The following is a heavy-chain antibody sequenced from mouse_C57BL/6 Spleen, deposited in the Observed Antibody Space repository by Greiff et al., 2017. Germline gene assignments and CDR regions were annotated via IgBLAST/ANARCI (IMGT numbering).Heavy chain of an antibody. CDR1: GYTFTSYW. CDR2: INPSNGGT. CDR3: ARDDYGSSYKGYYAMDY. V-gene: IGHV1-53*01. J-gene: IGHJ4*01. D-gene: IGHD1-1*01. Sequence: QVQLQQPGTELVKPGASVKLSCKASGYTFTSYWMHWVKQRPGQGLEWIGNINPSNGGTNYNEKFKSKATLTVDKSSSTAYMQLSSLTSEDSAVYYCARDDYGSSYKGYYAMDYWGQGTSVTVSS.